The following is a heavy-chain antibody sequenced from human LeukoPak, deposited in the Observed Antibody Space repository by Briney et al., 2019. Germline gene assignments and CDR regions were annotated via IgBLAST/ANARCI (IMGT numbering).Heavy chain of an antibody. CDR2: IYSGGST. Sequence: PGGSLRLSCAASGFTVSSNYMSWVRQAPGKGLECVSVIYSGGSTYYADSVKGRFTISRDNSKNTLYLQMNSLRAEDTAVYCCARDRAFDYWGQGTLVTVSS. J-gene: IGHJ4*02. CDR3: ARDRAFDY. D-gene: IGHD3-10*01. CDR1: GFTVSSNY. V-gene: IGHV3-66*02.